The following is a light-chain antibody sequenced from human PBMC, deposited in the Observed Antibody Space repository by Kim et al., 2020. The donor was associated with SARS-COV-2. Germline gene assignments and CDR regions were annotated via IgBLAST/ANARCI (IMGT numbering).Light chain of an antibody. CDR1: VSVSTSY. CDR2: GAS. J-gene: IGKJ1*01. Sequence: PRGRAPPSAGGSVSVSTSYLAWSQRKPGQAPRLLILGASSRATGIPDGLGGGGSGTDFTFTIGGLGPEVFPVIYCQQYGTSPPWTFGAGTKVDIK. CDR3: QQYGTSPPWT. V-gene: IGKV3-20*01.